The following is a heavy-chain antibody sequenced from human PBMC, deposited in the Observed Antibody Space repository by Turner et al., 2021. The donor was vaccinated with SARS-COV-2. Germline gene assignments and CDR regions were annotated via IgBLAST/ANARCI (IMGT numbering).Heavy chain of an antibody. D-gene: IGHD3-16*01. CDR3: ARVSGAAVWGNYAFDI. V-gene: IGHV3-7*01. J-gene: IGHJ3*02. CDR1: GFTFSSYW. Sequence: VQLVESGGGLVQPGGSLRLSCAASGFTFSSYWMSWVRQAPGKGPEWLANIKQDGSEKYYVDSVKGRFTISRDNAKNSLYLQMSSLRAEDTAVYYCARVSGAAVWGNYAFDIWGQGTMVTVSS. CDR2: IKQDGSEK.